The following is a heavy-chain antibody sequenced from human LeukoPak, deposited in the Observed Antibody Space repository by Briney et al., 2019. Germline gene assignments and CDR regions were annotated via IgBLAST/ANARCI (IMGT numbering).Heavy chain of an antibody. CDR1: GFTFSSYA. CDR3: ARVQSPRYCSSTSCYLNWFDP. V-gene: IGHV3-30-3*01. J-gene: IGHJ5*02. CDR2: ISSDGSDK. D-gene: IGHD2-2*01. Sequence: GRSLRLSCAASGFTFSSYAMHWVGQTPGKGLEWVTVISSDGSDKYYADSVKGRFTISRDNCQNTLYLQMNSLRAEDTAVYYCARVQSPRYCSSTSCYLNWFDPWGQGTLVTVSS.